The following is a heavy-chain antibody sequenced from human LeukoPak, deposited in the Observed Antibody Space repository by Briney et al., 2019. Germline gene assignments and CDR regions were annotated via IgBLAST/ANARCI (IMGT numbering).Heavy chain of an antibody. V-gene: IGHV1-18*01. CDR1: GYTFTSYG. D-gene: IGHD5-18*01. CDR3: ARDLINGDTAMVLDY. Sequence: ASVKVSCKASGYTFTSYGISWVRQAPGQGLEWMGWISAYNGNTNYAQKLQGRVTMTTDTSTSAAYMELRSLRSDDTAVYYCARDLINGDTAMVLDYWGQGTLVTVSS. J-gene: IGHJ4*02. CDR2: ISAYNGNT.